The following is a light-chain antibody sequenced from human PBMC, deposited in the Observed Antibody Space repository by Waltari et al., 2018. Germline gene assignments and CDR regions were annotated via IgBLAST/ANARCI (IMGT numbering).Light chain of an antibody. J-gene: IGLJ2*01. CDR3: SSWDDSLSGVV. CDR2: KND. CDR1: NSHIGSNY. V-gene: IGLV1-47*01. Sequence: QSVLTQPPSASGTPGQRVTMSCSGSNSHIGSNYVYWYQQLPGTAPKLLIYKNDLRPQGVPDRISGSKSGTSASLAINGLRSEDEADYYRSSWDDSLSGVVLGGGTKLTVL.